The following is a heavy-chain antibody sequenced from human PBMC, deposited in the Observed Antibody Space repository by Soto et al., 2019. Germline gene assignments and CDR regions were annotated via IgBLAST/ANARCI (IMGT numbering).Heavy chain of an antibody. CDR3: ARWNYRDYCSIISCYALHLFDS. J-gene: IGHJ5*01. CDR1: GFTFSTYS. V-gene: IGHV3-21*02. CDR2: ISSGGGYI. Sequence: EVQLVESGGGLVKPGGSLRLSCAASGFTFSTYSMTWVRQAPGKGLEWVSSISSGGGYIYYADSVKGRFTISRDHAKNSMSLQMNSLRAEDTAVYYCARWNYRDYCSIISCYALHLFDSWGRGTLVTVSS. D-gene: IGHD2-2*01.